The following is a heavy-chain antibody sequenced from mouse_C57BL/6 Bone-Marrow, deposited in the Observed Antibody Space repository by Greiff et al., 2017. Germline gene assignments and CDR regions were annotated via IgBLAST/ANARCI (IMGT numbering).Heavy chain of an antibody. Sequence: QVQLKQPGAELVKPGASVKVSCKASGYTFTSYWMHWVKQRPGQGLEWIGRIHPSDSDTNYNQKFKGKATLTVDKSSSTAYMQLSSLTSEDSAVYYCAIPYDYRGAWFAYWGQGTLVTVSA. J-gene: IGHJ3*01. CDR2: IHPSDSDT. V-gene: IGHV1-74*01. CDR3: AIPYDYRGAWFAY. D-gene: IGHD2-4*01. CDR1: GYTFTSYW.